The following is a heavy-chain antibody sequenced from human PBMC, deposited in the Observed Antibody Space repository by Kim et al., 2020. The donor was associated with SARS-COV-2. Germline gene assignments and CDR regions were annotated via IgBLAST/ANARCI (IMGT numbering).Heavy chain of an antibody. Sequence: SQTLSLTCAISGDSVSSNSAIWDWIRQSPSRGLEWLGRTYYRSNWYFDYAVSVKSRIIINPDTSKNQFSLQLNSVTPEDTAVYYCAGNSYPLAYWGQGTLVTVSS. V-gene: IGHV6-1*01. CDR1: GDSVSSNSAI. J-gene: IGHJ4*02. D-gene: IGHD1-1*01. CDR3: AGNSYPLAY. CDR2: TYYRSNWYF.